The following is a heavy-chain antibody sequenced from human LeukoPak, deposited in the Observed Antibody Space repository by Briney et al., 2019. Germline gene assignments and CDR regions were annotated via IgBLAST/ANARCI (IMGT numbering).Heavy chain of an antibody. CDR1: GYTFIGYY. D-gene: IGHD4-17*01. V-gene: IGHV1-18*04. J-gene: IGHJ4*02. Sequence: ASVKVSCKASGYTFIGYYMHWVRQAPGQGLEWMGWISAYNGNTNYAQKLQGRVTMTTDTSTSTAYMELRSLRSDDTAVYYCARVLPTVTIPYFDYWGQGTLVTVSS. CDR3: ARVLPTVTIPYFDY. CDR2: ISAYNGNT.